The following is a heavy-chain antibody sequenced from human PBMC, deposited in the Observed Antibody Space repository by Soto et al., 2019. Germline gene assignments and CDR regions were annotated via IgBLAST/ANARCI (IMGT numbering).Heavy chain of an antibody. CDR3: VRVRTHLYYYDSSGYYYFDC. D-gene: IGHD3-22*01. CDR2: IYYSGST. J-gene: IGHJ4*02. V-gene: IGHV4-59*01. Sequence: SETLSLTCTVSGGSISSYYWSWIRQPPGKGLEWIGYIYYSGSTNYNPSLKSRVTISVDTSKNQFSLKLSSVTAADTAVYYCVRVRTHLYYYDSSGYYYFDCWGQGTLVTVSS. CDR1: GGSISSYY.